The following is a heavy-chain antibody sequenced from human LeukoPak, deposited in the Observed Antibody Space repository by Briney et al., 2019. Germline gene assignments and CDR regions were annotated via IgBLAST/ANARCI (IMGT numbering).Heavy chain of an antibody. Sequence: PGGSLRLSCAASGFTFSGYEMNWVRQAPGKGLEWLSYISSSGTTIYYADSVKGRFTISRDNARNSLFLQMNSLRAEDTAVYYCARDSYTSGWHTLFDYWGQGTLVTVSS. V-gene: IGHV3-48*03. CDR3: ARDSYTSGWHTLFDY. D-gene: IGHD6-19*01. CDR2: ISSSGTTI. CDR1: GFTFSGYE. J-gene: IGHJ4*02.